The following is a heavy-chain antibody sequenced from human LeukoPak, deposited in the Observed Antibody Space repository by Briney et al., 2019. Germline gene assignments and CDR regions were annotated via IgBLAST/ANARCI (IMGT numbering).Heavy chain of an antibody. CDR1: GFTFSNYW. V-gene: IGHV3-74*01. CDR3: ARVSSGSYFGYYYYYMDA. CDR2: INSDGSST. D-gene: IGHD1-26*01. Sequence: GGSLRLSCSASGFTFSNYWMHWVRQAPGKGLVWVSRINSDGSSTSYADSVKSRFTISRDNAKNTLYLQMNSLRAEDTAVYYCARVSSGSYFGYYYYYMDAWGKGTTVTVSS. J-gene: IGHJ6*03.